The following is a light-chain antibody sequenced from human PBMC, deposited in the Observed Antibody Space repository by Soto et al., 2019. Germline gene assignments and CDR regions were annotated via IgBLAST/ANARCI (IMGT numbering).Light chain of an antibody. Sequence: DIQMTQSPSTLSASVGDRVTISCRASQSISTWLAWYQQKPGKAPKLLINKASTLESGVPSRFSGGGSGTDFTLTIRSLQPDDFAAYYCQQYDAYPLTFGGGTKVDIK. CDR2: KAS. V-gene: IGKV1-5*03. J-gene: IGKJ4*01. CDR1: QSISTW. CDR3: QQYDAYPLT.